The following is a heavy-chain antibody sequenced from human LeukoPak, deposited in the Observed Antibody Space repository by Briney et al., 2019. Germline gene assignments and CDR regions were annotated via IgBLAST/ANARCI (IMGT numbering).Heavy chain of an antibody. CDR3: AKGIYSSGWSYFDY. D-gene: IGHD6-19*01. J-gene: IGHJ4*01. Sequence: GGSLRLSCAASGFTFSNSAMSWVRQAPGKGLEWVSTLSGSGITTYYADSVKGRFTISRDNSKNTLYLQINTLRAEDSALYYCAKGIYSSGWSYFDYWGHGTLVTVSS. CDR1: GFTFSNSA. V-gene: IGHV3-23*01. CDR2: LSGSGITT.